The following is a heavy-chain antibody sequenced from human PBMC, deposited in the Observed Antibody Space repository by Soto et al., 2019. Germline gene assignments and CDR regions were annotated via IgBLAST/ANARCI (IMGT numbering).Heavy chain of an antibody. V-gene: IGHV5-51*01. CDR3: VRHGSIASGRNWFDS. D-gene: IGHD6-13*01. CDR2: IYPGDSDT. J-gene: IGHJ5*01. Sequence: GESLKISCKASGYTFTNYWVGWVRQMPGKGLEWMGIIYPGDSDTRYSPSFQGQVTISADKSISTAYLQWSSLKASDTALYYCVRHGSIASGRNWFDSWGQGTLVTVSS. CDR1: GYTFTNYW.